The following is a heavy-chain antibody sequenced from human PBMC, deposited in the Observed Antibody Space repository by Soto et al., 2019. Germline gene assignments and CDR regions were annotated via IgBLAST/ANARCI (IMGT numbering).Heavy chain of an antibody. V-gene: IGHV1-3*01. CDR3: ARDSGIRGPSGDLDY. CDR2: VTGGNGDT. D-gene: IGHD1-20*01. Sequence: QVQLVQSGAEVKEPGASVKVSCRASGYTFMSHVIHWVRQAPGQRLEWMGWVTGGNGDTKYSQNFQGRVTITRDTSATTAYMELSRLTSEVTAVYYCARDSGIRGPSGDLDYWGQGTLVTVSS. J-gene: IGHJ4*02. CDR1: GYTFMSHV.